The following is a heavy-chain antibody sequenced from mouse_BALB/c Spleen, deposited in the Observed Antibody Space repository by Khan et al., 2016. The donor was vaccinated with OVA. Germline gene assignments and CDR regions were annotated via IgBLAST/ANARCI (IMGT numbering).Heavy chain of an antibody. D-gene: IGHD1-2*01. CDR2: IYPNAGGS. CDR1: GDTFSDYN. Sequence: IQLVQSGPEVVKPGASVKISCKASGDTFSDYNMDWVRQSHGKRLEWLGYIYPNAGGSGYNQKFKTKATMTVDIFSSTAYMEIRSLTYEDSAVYYCARPGYGSFAFWGQGTLVTVS. V-gene: IGHV1S29*02. J-gene: IGHJ3*01. CDR3: ARPGYGSFAF.